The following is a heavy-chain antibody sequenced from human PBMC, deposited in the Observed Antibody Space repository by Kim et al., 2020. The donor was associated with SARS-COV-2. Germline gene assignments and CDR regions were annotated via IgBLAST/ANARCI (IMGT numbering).Heavy chain of an antibody. V-gene: IGHV3-43*01. J-gene: IGHJ4*02. CDR3: AKDMGDSGYDSNYFDY. D-gene: IGHD5-12*01. CDR1: GFTFDDYT. CDR2: ISWDGGST. Sequence: GGSLRLSCAASGFTFDDYTMHWVRQAPGKGLEWVSLISWDGGSTYYADSVKGRFTISRDNSKNSLYLQMNSLRTEDTALYYCAKDMGDSGYDSNYFDYWGQGTLVTVSS.